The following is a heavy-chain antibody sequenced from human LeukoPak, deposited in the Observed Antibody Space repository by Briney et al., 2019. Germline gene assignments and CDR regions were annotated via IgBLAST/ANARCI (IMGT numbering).Heavy chain of an antibody. Sequence: SETLSLTCAVYGGSFSGYYWSWIRQPPGKGLEWIGEINHSGSTNYNPSLKSRVTISVDTSKNQFSLKLSSVTAADTAVYYCARGDDGDYDILTGYYNFDYWGQGSLGTVSS. V-gene: IGHV4-34*01. CDR2: INHSGST. CDR1: GGSFSGYY. J-gene: IGHJ4*02. D-gene: IGHD3-9*01. CDR3: ARGDDGDYDILTGYYNFDY.